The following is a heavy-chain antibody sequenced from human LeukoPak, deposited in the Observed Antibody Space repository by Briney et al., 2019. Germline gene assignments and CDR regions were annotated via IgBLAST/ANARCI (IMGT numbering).Heavy chain of an antibody. J-gene: IGHJ4*02. CDR2: IKQDGSEK. D-gene: IGHD6-13*01. V-gene: IGHV3-7*01. CDR3: AREWQGGIAAAGTRIEGDY. Sequence: GGSLRLSCAVSGFSVSGYWMTWVRQAPGKGLEWMANIKQDGSEKNYVDSVKGRFTISRDNAENSLFLQMNSLRVEDTAVYYCAREWQGGIAAAGTRIEGDYWGQGTLVAVSS. CDR1: GFSVSGYW.